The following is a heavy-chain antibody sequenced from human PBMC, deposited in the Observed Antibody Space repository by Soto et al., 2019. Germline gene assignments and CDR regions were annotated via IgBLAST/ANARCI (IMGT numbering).Heavy chain of an antibody. J-gene: IGHJ4*02. D-gene: IGHD3-22*01. CDR2: IYYSGST. CDR3: ARVRGSGDYWDYFDY. Sequence: QVQLQESGPGLVKPSETLSLTCTVSGESINNYYWTWIRQPPGKGLEWIGNIYYSGSTSYNPALESRVIISVARSKNQSSLKVSSVNAADTAVYHCARVRGSGDYWDYFDYWGQGALVTVSS. CDR1: GESINNYY. V-gene: IGHV4-59*01.